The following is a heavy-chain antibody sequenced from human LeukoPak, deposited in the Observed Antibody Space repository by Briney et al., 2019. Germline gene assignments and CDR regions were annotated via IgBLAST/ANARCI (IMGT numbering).Heavy chain of an antibody. D-gene: IGHD5-12*01. CDR1: GFTFSSYS. V-gene: IGHV3-48*01. CDR2: ISSSSSTI. CDR3: ARGLIVATYYFDY. Sequence: GGSLRLSCAASGFTFSSYSMNWVRQAPGKGLEWVSYISSSSSTIYYADSVKGRFTISRDNAKNSLYLQMNSLRAEDTAVYYCARGLIVATYYFDYWGRGTLVTVSS. J-gene: IGHJ4*02.